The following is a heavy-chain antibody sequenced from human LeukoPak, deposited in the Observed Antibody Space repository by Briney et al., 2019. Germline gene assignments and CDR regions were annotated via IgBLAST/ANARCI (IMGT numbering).Heavy chain of an antibody. V-gene: IGHV3-48*04. D-gene: IGHD6-19*01. CDR2: ISSSSSTI. Sequence: PGGSLRLSCAASGFTFSSYSMNWVRQAPGKGLEWVSYISSSSSTIYYADSVKGRFTISRDNAKNSLYLQMNSLRAEDTAVYYCARDFGIAVAGTDYWGQGTLVTVSS. CDR3: ARDFGIAVAGTDY. J-gene: IGHJ4*02. CDR1: GFTFSSYS.